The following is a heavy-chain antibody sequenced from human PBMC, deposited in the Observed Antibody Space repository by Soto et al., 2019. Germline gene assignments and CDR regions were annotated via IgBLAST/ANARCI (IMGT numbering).Heavy chain of an antibody. CDR3: SRVEYVTSSPIG. Sequence: GGSLRLSCAASGFTFSGSAIHWVRQASGKGLEWVARIRTKSNGYATTYAASVKGRFTISRDDSKNMAYLQMNGLKTEDTALYYCSRVEYVTSSPIGWGQGTLVTVSS. J-gene: IGHJ4*02. CDR1: GFTFSGSA. D-gene: IGHD6-6*01. CDR2: IRTKSNGYAT. V-gene: IGHV3-73*01.